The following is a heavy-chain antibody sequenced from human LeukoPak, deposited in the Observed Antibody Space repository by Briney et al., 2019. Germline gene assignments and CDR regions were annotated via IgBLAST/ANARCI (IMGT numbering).Heavy chain of an antibody. CDR2: INAGNGNT. Sequence: ASVKVSCKASGYTFTSYYMHWVRQAPGQRLEWMGWINAGNGNTKYSQKFQGRVTITRDTSASTAYMELSSLRSEDTAVYYCARDGYDFWSGYPYYFDYWGQGTLVTVSS. J-gene: IGHJ4*02. V-gene: IGHV1-3*01. D-gene: IGHD3-3*01. CDR1: GYTFTSYY. CDR3: ARDGYDFWSGYPYYFDY.